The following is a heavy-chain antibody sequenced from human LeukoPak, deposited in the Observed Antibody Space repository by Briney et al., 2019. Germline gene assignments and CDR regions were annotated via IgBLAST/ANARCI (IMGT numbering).Heavy chain of an antibody. D-gene: IGHD6-13*01. V-gene: IGHV4-30-4*01. CDR2: IYYSGST. CDR3: AKRVGTYSSSWYLDY. CDR1: GGSISSGDYY. Sequence: SETLSLTCTVSGGSISSGDYYWSWIRQPPGKGLEWIGYIYYSGSTYYNPSLKSRVTISVDTSKNQFSLKLSSVTAADTAVYYCAKRVGTYSSSWYLDYWGQGTLVTVSS. J-gene: IGHJ4*02.